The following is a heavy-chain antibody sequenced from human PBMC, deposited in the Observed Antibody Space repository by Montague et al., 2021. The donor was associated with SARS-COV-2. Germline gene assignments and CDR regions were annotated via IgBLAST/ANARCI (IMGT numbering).Heavy chain of an antibody. J-gene: IGHJ4*02. V-gene: IGHV4-34*01. CDR3: ARRLYSFGSGTYRD. Sequence: SETLSLTCTVPGGSFIGYYWGWIRQPPGKGLEWIGEINHNGNTQYNPSLKSRLTISLDTSRTHISLQVTSMTAADTAVYFCARRLYSFGSGTYRDWGQGNLVTVSS. CDR2: INHNGNT. D-gene: IGHD3-10*01. CDR1: GGSFIGYY.